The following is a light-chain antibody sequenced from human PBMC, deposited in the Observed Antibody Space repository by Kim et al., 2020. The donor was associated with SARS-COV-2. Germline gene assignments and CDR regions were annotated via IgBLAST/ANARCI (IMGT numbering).Light chain of an antibody. CDR2: GVS. V-gene: IGKV1-27*01. J-gene: IGKJ1*01. Sequence: DVQMTQSPSSLSASVGDRVTITRRASQGINNYLAWYQQKPGKVPKLLIYGVSTLQSGFPSRFSGSGSGTDFTLTISSLQPEDVAIYYCQKYKVAPWTFGQGTKVEIK. CDR3: QKYKVAPWT. CDR1: QGINNY.